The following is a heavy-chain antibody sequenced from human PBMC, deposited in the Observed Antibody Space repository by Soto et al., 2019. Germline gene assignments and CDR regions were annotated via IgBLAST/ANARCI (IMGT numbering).Heavy chain of an antibody. CDR1: GFTFSGSA. J-gene: IGHJ4*02. CDR2: IRSKANSYAT. D-gene: IGHD3-16*01. V-gene: IGHV3-73*02. CDR3: TRRWGDPGGNDY. Sequence: EVQLVESGGGLVQPGGSLKLSCAASGFTFSGSAMHWVRQASGKGLEWVGRIRSKANSYATAYAASVKGRFTISRDDSKNTAYLQMNSLKTEDTAVYYCTRRWGDPGGNDYWGQGTLVTVSS.